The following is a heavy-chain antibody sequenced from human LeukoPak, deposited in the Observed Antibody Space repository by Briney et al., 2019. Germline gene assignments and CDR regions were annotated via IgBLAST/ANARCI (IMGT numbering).Heavy chain of an antibody. CDR2: IFYGGRT. J-gene: IGHJ4*02. CDR3: AIYSGGTILHY. V-gene: IGHV4-39*01. D-gene: IGHD2-21*01. Sequence: PSETLSLTCTVSGGSISSNTYYWGWIRQPPGKELEWIGHIFYGGRTSYNPSLKSRISISVKRSKSQFSLRLSSVTATDTAVYYCAIYSGGTILHYWGQGTLVTVSS. CDR1: GGSISSNTYY.